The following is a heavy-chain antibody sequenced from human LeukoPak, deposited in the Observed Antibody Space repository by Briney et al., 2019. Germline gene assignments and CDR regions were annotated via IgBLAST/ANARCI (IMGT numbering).Heavy chain of an antibody. CDR3: ARDLGGSYPSGDY. V-gene: IGHV3-9*01. Sequence: GRSLRLSCAASGFTFDDYAMHWVRQAPGKGLEWVSGISWNSGSIGYADSVKGRFTISRDNAKNSLYLQMNSLRAEDTAVYYCARDLGGSYPSGDYWGQGTLVTVSS. CDR1: GFTFDDYA. J-gene: IGHJ4*02. CDR2: ISWNSGSI. D-gene: IGHD1-26*01.